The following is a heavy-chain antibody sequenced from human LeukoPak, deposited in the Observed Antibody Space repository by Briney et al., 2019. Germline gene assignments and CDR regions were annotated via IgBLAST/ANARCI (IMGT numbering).Heavy chain of an antibody. Sequence: GGSLRLSCAASGFTYSRYWMHWVRQVPGKGLVWVARIKGDESYTFYADSVKGRFTITRDNAKNTLYLQMNSLRAEDTAVYYCASQADSAYGDYNWGQGTLVTVSS. CDR2: IKGDESYT. V-gene: IGHV3-74*01. D-gene: IGHD4-17*01. CDR3: ASQADSAYGDYN. J-gene: IGHJ4*02. CDR1: GFTYSRYW.